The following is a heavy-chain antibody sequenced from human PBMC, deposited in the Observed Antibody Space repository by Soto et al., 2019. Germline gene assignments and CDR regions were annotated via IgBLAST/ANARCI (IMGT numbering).Heavy chain of an antibody. CDR2: LSKDGANE. J-gene: IGHJ4*02. CDR3: AKDPSTGGADY. Sequence: PGGSLRLSCTASGFILSEYAMNWVRHTPGAGLEWVSTLSKDGANEHYVDSVKGRFTISRDDAKNTPYLQMNSLRAEDTAMYYCAKDPSTGGADYWGQGTQVTVSS. D-gene: IGHD2-15*01. V-gene: IGHV3-23*01. CDR1: GFILSEYA.